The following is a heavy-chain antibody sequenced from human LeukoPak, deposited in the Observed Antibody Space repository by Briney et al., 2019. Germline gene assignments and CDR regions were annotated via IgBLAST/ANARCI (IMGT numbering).Heavy chain of an antibody. CDR3: ARDGPPSDGSWYLNWFDP. J-gene: IGHJ5*02. V-gene: IGHV3-9*01. D-gene: IGHD6-13*01. CDR2: ISWNSGSI. CDR1: GFTFDDYA. Sequence: GGSLRLSCAASGFTFDDYAMHWVRQAPGKGLEWVSGISWNSGSIGYADSVKGRFTISRDNSKNTLYLQMNSLRAEDTAVYYCARDGPPSDGSWYLNWFDPWGQGTLVTVSS.